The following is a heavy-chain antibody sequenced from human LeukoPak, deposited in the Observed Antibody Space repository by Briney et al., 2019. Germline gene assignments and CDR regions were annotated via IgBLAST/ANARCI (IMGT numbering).Heavy chain of an antibody. J-gene: IGHJ6*02. CDR2: IKQDGSEK. CDR1: GFTFSSYW. Sequence: GSLRLSCAASGFTFSSYWMSWVRQAPGKGLEWVANIKQDGSEKYYVDSVKGRFTISRDNAKNSLYLQMNSLRAEDTAVYYCARGSSIAAPYYYYGMDVWGQGTTVTVSS. D-gene: IGHD6-6*01. CDR3: ARGSSIAAPYYYYGMDV. V-gene: IGHV3-7*01.